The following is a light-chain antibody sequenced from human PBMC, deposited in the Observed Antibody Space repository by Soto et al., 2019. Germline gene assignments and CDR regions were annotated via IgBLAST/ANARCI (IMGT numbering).Light chain of an antibody. CDR1: QDISSW. Sequence: DIQMTQSPSSVSASVGDGVTITCRASQDISSWLDWYQQKPGKAPELLIYAASSLQSGVPSRFSGSGSGADFTLTISSLHPEDFATYYCQQADSFPLTFGGGTKVEIK. V-gene: IGKV1-12*01. J-gene: IGKJ4*01. CDR3: QQADSFPLT. CDR2: AAS.